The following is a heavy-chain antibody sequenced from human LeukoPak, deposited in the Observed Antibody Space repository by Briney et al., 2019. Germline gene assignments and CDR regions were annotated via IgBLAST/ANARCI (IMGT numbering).Heavy chain of an antibody. D-gene: IGHD6-19*01. V-gene: IGHV3-23*01. CDR2: ISGSGGNT. J-gene: IGHJ4*02. CDR3: AKDMRGSGRYTFGY. CDR1: GFNFSTYA. Sequence: GGSLRLSCAASGFNFSTYAMTWVRQAPGKGLEWVSGISGSGGNTYYADSVKGRFTISRDNSKNTLYLQMNSLRAEDTAVYSCAKDMRGSGRYTFGYWGQGTLVTVSS.